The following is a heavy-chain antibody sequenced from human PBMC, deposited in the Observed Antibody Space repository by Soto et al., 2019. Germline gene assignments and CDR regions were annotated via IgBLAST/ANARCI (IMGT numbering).Heavy chain of an antibody. CDR2: IDYTGSA. CDR1: GGSISTYY. D-gene: IGHD3-10*01. J-gene: IGHJ4*02. CDR3: ASSRRRGPSFDY. V-gene: IGHV4-59*01. Sequence: SETLSLTCTVSGGSISTYYWSWIRQPPGTGLEWIGCIDYTGSANYNLSPKSRVTISVDTSKNQFSLKLSSVTAADTAVYYCASSRRRGPSFDYWGQGTLVTVSS.